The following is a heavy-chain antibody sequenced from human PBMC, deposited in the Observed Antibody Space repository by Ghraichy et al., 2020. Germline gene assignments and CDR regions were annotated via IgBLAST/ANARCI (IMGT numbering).Heavy chain of an antibody. CDR1: GFTFSSYA. D-gene: IGHD2-2*02. Sequence: GGSLRLFCAASGFTFSSYAMSWVRQAPGKGLEWVSAISGSGGNTYYADSVKDRFTISRDKSKNTLYLQMNVLRAEDTAVYYCAKAGSPVVLPAAIRFGDYYGMDVWGQGTTVTVSS. J-gene: IGHJ6*02. CDR3: AKAGSPVVLPAAIRFGDYYGMDV. V-gene: IGHV3-23*01. CDR2: ISGSGGNT.